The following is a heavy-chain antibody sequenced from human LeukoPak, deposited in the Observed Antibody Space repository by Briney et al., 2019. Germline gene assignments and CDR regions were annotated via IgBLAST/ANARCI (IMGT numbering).Heavy chain of an antibody. CDR1: GFTFSSYS. J-gene: IGHJ4*02. V-gene: IGHV3-48*01. CDR2: ISSSSDTL. CDR3: ARGIVVVPTARGKYFDY. D-gene: IGHD2-2*01. Sequence: GGSLRLSCAASGFTFSSYSMNWVRQAPGKGLEWVSYISSSSDTLYYADSVKGRFTISRDNAKNSLYLQMNSLRAEDTAVYYCARGIVVVPTARGKYFDYWGQGTLVTVSS.